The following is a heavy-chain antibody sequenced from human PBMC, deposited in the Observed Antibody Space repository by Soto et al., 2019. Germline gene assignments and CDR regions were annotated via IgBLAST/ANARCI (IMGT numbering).Heavy chain of an antibody. D-gene: IGHD2-15*01. CDR2: ISTYNDNT. CDR1: GSTFARYG. CDR3: AREGYCSSGSCALYSHDFFGMDV. V-gene: IGHV1-18*01. Sequence: AAVKVSCKTSGSTFARYGISWGRQVPGRGLEWVGWISTYNDNTKYAQKLKGRVTMSTDTSTDTVYMELRSLTSDDTAVYYCAREGYCSSGSCALYSHDFFGMDVWGQGTTVTVSS. J-gene: IGHJ6*02.